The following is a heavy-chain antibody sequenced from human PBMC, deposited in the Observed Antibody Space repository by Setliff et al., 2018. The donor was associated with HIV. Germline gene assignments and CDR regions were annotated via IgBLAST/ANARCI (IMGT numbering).Heavy chain of an antibody. J-gene: IGHJ4*02. V-gene: IGHV1-3*01. CDR3: AIGSSNWPHRPNNYYFDY. CDR1: GDTFTTYA. D-gene: IGHD6-13*01. CDR2: INAGNGDT. Sequence: RASVKVSCKASGDTFTTYALHWVRQAPGQRLEWMGWINAGNGDTKSSQKFQGRVTITRDTSASTAYMELSSLRSEDTGVYYCAIGSSNWPHRPNNYYFDYWGQGTPVTVS.